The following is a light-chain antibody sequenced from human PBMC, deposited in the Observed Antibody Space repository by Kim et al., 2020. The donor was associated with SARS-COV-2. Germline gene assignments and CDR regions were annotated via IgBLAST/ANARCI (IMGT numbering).Light chain of an antibody. J-gene: IGKJ4*01. Sequence: IQLTQSPSSLSASVGDRVTITCRASQGISSYLAWYQQKPGKAPKLLMYAASTLQSGVPSRFSGSGSGTDFTLTISSLQPEDFATYYCQQLSSYPLTFGGGTKVDIK. CDR1: QGISSY. CDR3: QQLSSYPLT. V-gene: IGKV1-9*01. CDR2: AAS.